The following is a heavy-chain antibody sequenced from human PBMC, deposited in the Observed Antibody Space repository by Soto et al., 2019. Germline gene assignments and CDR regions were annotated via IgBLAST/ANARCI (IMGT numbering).Heavy chain of an antibody. Sequence: GGSLRLSCAASGFTFSSYGMHWVRQAPGKGLEWVAVIWYDGSNKYYADSVKGRFTISRDNSKNTLYLQMNSLRAEDTAVYYCARALQFDGADTIDYWGQGTLVTVSS. V-gene: IGHV3-33*01. J-gene: IGHJ4*02. CDR2: IWYDGSNK. CDR1: GFTFSSYG. D-gene: IGHD1-1*01. CDR3: ARALQFDGADTIDY.